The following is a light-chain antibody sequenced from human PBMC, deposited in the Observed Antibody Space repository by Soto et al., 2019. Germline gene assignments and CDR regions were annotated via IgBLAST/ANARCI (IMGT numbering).Light chain of an antibody. CDR2: DAS. CDR3: QQYNSYSRT. V-gene: IGKV1-5*01. CDR1: QSISSW. Sequence: DIQMTQSPSTLSASVGDRVTITCRAGQSISSWLAWYQQKPGRAPNLLIYDASSLESGVPSRFSGSGSGTEFTLTISSLQPDDFATYYCQQYNSYSRTFGQGTKVDI. J-gene: IGKJ1*01.